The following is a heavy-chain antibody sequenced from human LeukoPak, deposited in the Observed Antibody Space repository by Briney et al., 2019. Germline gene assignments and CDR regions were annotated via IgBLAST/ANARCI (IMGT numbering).Heavy chain of an antibody. Sequence: GASVKVSCKASGYTFTNYGITWVRQAPGQGLEWMGWISAYNGNTNYAQNLQGRVTMTTDTSTSTAYMELRSLRSDGTAVYYCARPSAGDYLYNYWGQGTLVTVSS. CDR1: GYTFTNYG. CDR3: ARPSAGDYLYNY. J-gene: IGHJ4*02. D-gene: IGHD4-17*01. CDR2: ISAYNGNT. V-gene: IGHV1-18*01.